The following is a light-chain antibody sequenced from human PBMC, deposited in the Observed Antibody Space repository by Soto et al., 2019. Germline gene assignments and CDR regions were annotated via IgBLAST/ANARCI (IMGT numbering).Light chain of an antibody. CDR2: KVS. Sequence: QSALTQPASVSGSPGQSITISCTGTSSDIGAYNYVSWYQRHPGSAPKLLIYKVSNRPSGISNRFSGSKSGNTASLTISGLEAEDERHYYSSSHTGGINYVFGTGTKPTGL. J-gene: IGLJ1*01. CDR3: SSHTGGINYV. V-gene: IGLV2-14*01. CDR1: SSDIGAYNY.